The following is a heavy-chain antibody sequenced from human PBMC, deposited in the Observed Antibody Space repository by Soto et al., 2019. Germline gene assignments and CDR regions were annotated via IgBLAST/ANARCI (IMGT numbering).Heavy chain of an antibody. J-gene: IGHJ6*02. CDR3: ARDGALRFLQRLPNHYYYYGMHV. D-gene: IGHD3-3*01. Sequence: QVQLVESGGGVVQPGRSLRLSCAASGFTFSSYAMHWVRQAPGKGLEWVAVISYDGSNKYYADSVKGRFTISRDNSKNTLYLQMNNRRAEDKAVYYCARDGALRFLQRLPNHYYYYGMHVLGQGSTVTVPS. CDR1: GFTFSSYA. CDR2: ISYDGSNK. V-gene: IGHV3-30-3*01.